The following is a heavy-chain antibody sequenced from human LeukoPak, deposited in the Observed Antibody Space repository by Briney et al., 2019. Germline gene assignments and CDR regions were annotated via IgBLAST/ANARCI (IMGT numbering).Heavy chain of an antibody. D-gene: IGHD1-1*01. CDR1: GDSISTYY. V-gene: IGHV4-4*07. CDR3: ARELQLRV. J-gene: IGHJ4*02. Sequence: SSETLSLTCIVSGDSISTYYWSWIRQSAGKGLEWIGRIYTSGGAKYSPSLKSRVSISVDETKNQVSLRLTSVTAADTAVYYRARELQLRVWGQGTLVTVSS. CDR2: IYTSGGA.